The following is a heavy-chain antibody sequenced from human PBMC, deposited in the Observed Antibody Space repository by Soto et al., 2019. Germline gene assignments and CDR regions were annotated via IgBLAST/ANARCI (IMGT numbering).Heavy chain of an antibody. Sequence: EVPLVESGGGLVQPGRSLRLSCVASGFIADDYAMHWVRQAPGKGLEWVSGISSNSATINYADSVKGRFTISRDNAKNSLFLQMNSLRPEDTAFYYCVKDMKWGGMTTIHYFDSRGQGTLVTVSS. CDR2: ISSNSATI. CDR3: VKDMKWGGMTTIHYFDS. CDR1: GFIADDYA. D-gene: IGHD4-17*01. J-gene: IGHJ4*02. V-gene: IGHV3-9*02.